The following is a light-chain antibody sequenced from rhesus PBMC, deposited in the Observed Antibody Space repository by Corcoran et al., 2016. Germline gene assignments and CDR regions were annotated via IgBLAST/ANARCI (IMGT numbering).Light chain of an antibody. V-gene: IGKV1S14*01. Sequence: DIQMTQSPSSLSASVGDTVTITCRASQGISNYFAWYQQKPGKATKPLIYYASNLEIGVPSRFSGSGSGTDFTLNISSLQPEDFEMYYCKQHNSNPWTCGQGTKVEIK. CDR3: KQHNSNPWT. CDR1: QGISNY. J-gene: IGKJ1*01. CDR2: YAS.